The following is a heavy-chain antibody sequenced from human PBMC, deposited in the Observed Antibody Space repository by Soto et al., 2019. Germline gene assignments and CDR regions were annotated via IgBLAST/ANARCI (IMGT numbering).Heavy chain of an antibody. CDR2: ISGSGGST. J-gene: IGHJ3*02. D-gene: IGHD2-21*02. CDR1: GFTFSSYA. V-gene: IGHV3-23*01. Sequence: LSLTCAASGFTFSSYAMSWVRQAPGKGLEWVSAISGSGGSTYYADSVKGRFTISRDNSKNTLYLQMNSLRAEDTAVYYCIGYCGVDCYSGGLYAFDICGQGTMVTVSS. CDR3: IGYCGVDCYSGGLYAFDI.